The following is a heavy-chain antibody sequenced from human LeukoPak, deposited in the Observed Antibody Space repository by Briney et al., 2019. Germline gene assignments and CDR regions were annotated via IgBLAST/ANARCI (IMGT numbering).Heavy chain of an antibody. CDR3: ARVNIVVPRAAPSNWFDP. Sequence: ASVKVSCKTSGYTFTGYYIHWVRQAPGQGLEWMGWINPNSDDTNYAQNFQGRVTMTRDTSLSTAYMELSGLRSDDTAVYYCARVNIVVPRAAPSNWFDPWGQGTMVTVSS. CDR2: INPNSDDT. J-gene: IGHJ5*02. V-gene: IGHV1-2*02. D-gene: IGHD2/OR15-2a*01. CDR1: GYTFTGYY.